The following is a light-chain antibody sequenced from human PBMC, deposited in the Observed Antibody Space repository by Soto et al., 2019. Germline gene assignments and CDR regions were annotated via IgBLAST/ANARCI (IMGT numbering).Light chain of an antibody. CDR1: SGHSTYA. CDR3: QTWGTGIWV. V-gene: IGLV4-69*01. J-gene: IGLJ3*02. CDR2: LTSDGSH. Sequence: QLVLTQSPSASASLGASVTLTCTLSSGHSTYAVAWHQQPPEKGPRFLMKLTSDGSHTKGDGIPDRFSGSSSGAERYLTISSLQSEDEADYYCQTWGTGIWVFGGGTKVTVL.